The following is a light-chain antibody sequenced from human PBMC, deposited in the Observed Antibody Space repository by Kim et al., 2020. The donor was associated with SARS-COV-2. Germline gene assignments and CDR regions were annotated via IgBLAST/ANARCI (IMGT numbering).Light chain of an antibody. CDR1: QGIRND. CDR3: LQDYNYPLT. CDR2: AAS. Sequence: ASVVDRVTRNCRASQGIRNDLRWDQQRPGKAPKLLIYAASSLQSGVPSRVSGSGSDTDFTLTISSLQPEDFATYYSLQDYNYPLTFGGGTKLEI. J-gene: IGKJ4*01. V-gene: IGKV1-6*01.